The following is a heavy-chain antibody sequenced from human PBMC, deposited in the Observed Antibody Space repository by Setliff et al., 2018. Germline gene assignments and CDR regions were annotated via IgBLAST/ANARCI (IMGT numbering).Heavy chain of an antibody. CDR3: ARRSSFWSGYFDY. CDR1: GDYISSQY. D-gene: IGHD3-3*01. J-gene: IGHJ4*02. V-gene: IGHV4-34*01. Sequence: LSLTCTVSGDYISSQYWSWIRQPPGKGLEWIGEINHNGGTNYNPSLKSRVTISIHTSKNQFSLNLSSVTAADTAVYYCARRSSFWSGYFDYWGQGTLVTV. CDR2: INHNGGT.